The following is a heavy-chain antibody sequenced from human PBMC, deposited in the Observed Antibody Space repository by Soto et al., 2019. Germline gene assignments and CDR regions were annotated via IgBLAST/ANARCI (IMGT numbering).Heavy chain of an antibody. J-gene: IGHJ4*02. CDR2: ISGGGGGT. D-gene: IGHD6-13*01. CDR1: GVTFNSYA. Sequence: GGSLGLSCSAAGVTFNSYAMSWVRQAPGKGLEWVSSISGGGGGTYYADSVKGRFTSSRDNSKNTLYLQMNSLRAEDTALYYCAKYASSSWSLFDYWGQGTLVTVSS. CDR3: AKYASSSWSLFDY. V-gene: IGHV3-23*01.